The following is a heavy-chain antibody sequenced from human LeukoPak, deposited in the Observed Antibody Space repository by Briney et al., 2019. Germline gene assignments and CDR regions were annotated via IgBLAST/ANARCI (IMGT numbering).Heavy chain of an antibody. J-gene: IGHJ4*02. D-gene: IGHD3-22*01. CDR3: ARVSPYYYDSSGYSDY. CDR1: GFTFSSYG. Sequence: SGGSLRLSCAASGFTFSSYGMHWVRQAPGKGLEWVAVIWYDGSNKYYADSVKGRFTISRDNSKNTLYLQMNSLRAEDTAVYYRARVSPYYYDSSGYSDYWGQGTLVTVSS. CDR2: IWYDGSNK. V-gene: IGHV3-33*08.